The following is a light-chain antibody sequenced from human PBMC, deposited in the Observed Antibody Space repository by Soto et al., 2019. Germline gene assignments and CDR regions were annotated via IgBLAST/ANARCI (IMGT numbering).Light chain of an antibody. J-gene: IGKJ1*01. Sequence: EIVMTQSPDTLSVSPGERATLSCRASQSVTSNLAWYQQKPGQAPRLLIYDASTRATGLPDRFSGSGSGTEFTLTISSLQSEHFAVYYCQQYNDRPRTFGQGTKVEIK. CDR1: QSVTSN. CDR3: QQYNDRPRT. V-gene: IGKV3-15*01. CDR2: DAS.